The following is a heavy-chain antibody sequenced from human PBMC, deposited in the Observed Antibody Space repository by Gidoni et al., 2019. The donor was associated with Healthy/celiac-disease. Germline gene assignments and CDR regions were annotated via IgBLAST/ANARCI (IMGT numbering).Heavy chain of an antibody. V-gene: IGHV3-21*01. J-gene: IGHJ3*02. CDR1: GFTFSSSS. Sequence: EVQLVESGGGLVKPGGSLRLSCAASGFTFSSSSMNWVRQAPGKGLEWVSSISSSSSYIYYAASVKGRFTISRDNAKNSLYLQMNSLRAEDTAVYYCARDTCSGGSCYSGDAFDIWGQGTMVTVSS. CDR3: ARDTCSGGSCYSGDAFDI. D-gene: IGHD2-15*01. CDR2: ISSSSSYI.